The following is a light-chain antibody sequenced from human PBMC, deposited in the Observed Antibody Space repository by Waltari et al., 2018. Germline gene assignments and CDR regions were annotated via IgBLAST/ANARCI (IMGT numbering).Light chain of an antibody. CDR3: QAWDSLMI. J-gene: IGLJ2*01. Sequence: SYELTQPPSVSVSPGQPASITCSGEKVGDTYVCWYQQKPGKSPLLIIYEDKKRPSGIPERFSGSNSGNTATLTISETQAMDEADYYCQAWDSLMIFGGGTKLTVL. CDR1: KVGDTY. CDR2: EDK. V-gene: IGLV3-1*01.